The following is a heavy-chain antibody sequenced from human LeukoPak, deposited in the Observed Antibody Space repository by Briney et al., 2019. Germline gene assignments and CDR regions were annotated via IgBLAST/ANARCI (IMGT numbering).Heavy chain of an antibody. CDR1: GFTFSSYW. D-gene: IGHD3-10*01. J-gene: IGHJ6*02. Sequence: GGSLRLSYAASGFTFSSYWMSWVRQAPGKGLEWVANIKQDGSEKYYVDSVKGRFTISRDNAKNSLYLQMNSLRAEDTAVYYCARVGSGSYLYYYYYGMDVWGQGTTVTVSS. CDR2: IKQDGSEK. CDR3: ARVGSGSYLYYYYYGMDV. V-gene: IGHV3-7*01.